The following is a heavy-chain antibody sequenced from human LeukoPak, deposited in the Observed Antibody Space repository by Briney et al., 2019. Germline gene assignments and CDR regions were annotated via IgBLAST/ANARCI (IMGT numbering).Heavy chain of an antibody. Sequence: GGSLRLSCTASGFTFSDYAMTWARQAPGKGLEWVGFIRNKANGGTADYAASAKGRFTISRDDSKTIAYLQMNSLKNEDTAVYFCSRAYSTGWLGINDFWGQGALVTVSS. J-gene: IGHJ4*02. CDR1: GFTFSDYA. V-gene: IGHV3-49*04. CDR2: IRNKANGGTA. CDR3: SRAYSTGWLGINDF. D-gene: IGHD6-19*01.